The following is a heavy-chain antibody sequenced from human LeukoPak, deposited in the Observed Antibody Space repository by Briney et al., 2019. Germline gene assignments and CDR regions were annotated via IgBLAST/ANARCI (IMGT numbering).Heavy chain of an antibody. D-gene: IGHD6-19*01. CDR2: IYYSGSP. J-gene: IGHJ4*02. Sequence: KPSETLSLTCTVSGGSISSYYWSWIRQPPGKGLEWIGYIYYSGSPNYNPSLRSRVIISVDTSNNQFSLNLSSVTAADTAVYYCARGRMGSSGWYDDYWGQGTLVTVSS. CDR1: GGSISSYY. CDR3: ARGRMGSSGWYDDY. V-gene: IGHV4-59*01.